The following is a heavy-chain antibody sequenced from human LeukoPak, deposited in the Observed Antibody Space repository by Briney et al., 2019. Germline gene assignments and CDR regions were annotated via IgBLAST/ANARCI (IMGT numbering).Heavy chain of an antibody. Sequence: PGGSLRLSCAASGFTFSSYGIHWFRQAPCKGLEWVAFIRYDGSNKYYADSVKGRFTVSRDNSKNTLFLQMNSLRAEDTAVYYCAKVLGKYQMLYGFMDVWGKGTTVTVSS. CDR1: GFTFSSYG. CDR3: AKVLGKYQMLYGFMDV. CDR2: IRYDGSNK. J-gene: IGHJ6*03. D-gene: IGHD2-2*02. V-gene: IGHV3-30*02.